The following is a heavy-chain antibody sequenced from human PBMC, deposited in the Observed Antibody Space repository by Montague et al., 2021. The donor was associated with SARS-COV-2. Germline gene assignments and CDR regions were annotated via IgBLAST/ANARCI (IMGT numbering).Heavy chain of an antibody. D-gene: IGHD2-2*02. CDR3: AKLGSYTDY. J-gene: IGHJ4*02. V-gene: IGHV3-9*01. Sequence: SLRLSCAASGFTFGDYAMHWVRQAPGKGLEWASGISWNSGSIGYADSVKGRFTISRDNAKNSLYLQMNSLRAEDTALYYCAKLGSYTDYWGQGTLVTVSS. CDR1: GFTFGDYA. CDR2: ISWNSGSI.